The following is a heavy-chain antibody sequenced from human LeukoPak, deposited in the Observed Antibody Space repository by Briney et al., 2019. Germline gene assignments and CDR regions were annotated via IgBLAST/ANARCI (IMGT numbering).Heavy chain of an antibody. Sequence: GGSLRLSCAASGFTFSNYWMSWVRQAPGKGLEWVANIKQDGSEKYYVDSVKGRFTISRDNAKNSLYLQMNSLRAEDTAVYYCARDRALYDRSGYYYKEDDYWGQGTLVTVSS. V-gene: IGHV3-7*01. D-gene: IGHD3-22*01. CDR1: GFTFSNYW. CDR3: ARDRALYDRSGYYYKEDDY. CDR2: IKQDGSEK. J-gene: IGHJ4*02.